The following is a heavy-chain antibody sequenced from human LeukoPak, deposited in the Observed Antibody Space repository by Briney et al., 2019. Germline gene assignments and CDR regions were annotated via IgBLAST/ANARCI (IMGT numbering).Heavy chain of an antibody. Sequence: ASVKVSCKASGYTFTSYAMNWVRQAPGQGLEWMGWINTNTGNPTYAQGFTGRFVFSLDTSVSTAYLQISSLRSEDTAVYYCATDSEGGNSPLDYWGQGSLVTVSS. J-gene: IGHJ4*02. CDR3: ATDSEGGNSPLDY. V-gene: IGHV7-4-1*02. CDR2: INTNTGNP. CDR1: GYTFTSYA. D-gene: IGHD4-23*01.